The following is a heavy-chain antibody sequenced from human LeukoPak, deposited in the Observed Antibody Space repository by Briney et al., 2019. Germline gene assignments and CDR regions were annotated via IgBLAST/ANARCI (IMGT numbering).Heavy chain of an antibody. CDR3: AKDPRAYYYDSSGHFDY. D-gene: IGHD3-22*01. CDR2: IYSGGST. Sequence: SGGSLRLSCAASGFTVSSNYMSWVRQAPGKGLEWVSVIYSGGSTYYADSVKGRFTISRDNSKNTLYLQMNSLRAEDTAVYYCAKDPRAYYYDSSGHFDYWGQGTLVTVSS. J-gene: IGHJ4*02. V-gene: IGHV3-53*01. CDR1: GFTVSSNY.